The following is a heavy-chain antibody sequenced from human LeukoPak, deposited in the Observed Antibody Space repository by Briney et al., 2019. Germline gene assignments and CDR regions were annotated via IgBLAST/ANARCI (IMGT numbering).Heavy chain of an antibody. CDR3: ARVAGSWYAWGFYY. D-gene: IGHD6-13*01. CDR2: ISSSSSYI. Sequence: GGSLRLSRAASGFTFSSYSMNWVRQAPGQGLEWVSSISSSSSYIYYADSVQGRFTITRDNAKNSLYLQMNSLRAEDTAVYYCARVAGSWYAWGFYYWGQGTLVTVSS. CDR1: GFTFSSYS. V-gene: IGHV3-21*01. J-gene: IGHJ4*02.